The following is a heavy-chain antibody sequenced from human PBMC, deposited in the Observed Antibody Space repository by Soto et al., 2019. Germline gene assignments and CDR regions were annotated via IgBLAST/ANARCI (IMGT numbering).Heavy chain of an antibody. V-gene: IGHV3-23*01. CDR3: TKHLSNGSPDY. D-gene: IGHD2-8*01. CDR1: GFTFRSYA. J-gene: IGHJ4*02. Sequence: EVQLLESGGALVQPGGSLRLSCAASGFTFRSYAMSWVRQAPGRGLEWVSLISGSGGGTYYADSVKGRFTISRDNAKNTLSLQMNSLRAEDTAVFYCTKHLSNGSPDYWGQGTLVTVSS. CDR2: ISGSGGGT.